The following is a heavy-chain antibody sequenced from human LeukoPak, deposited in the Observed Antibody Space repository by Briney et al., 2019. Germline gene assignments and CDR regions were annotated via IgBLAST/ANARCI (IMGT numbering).Heavy chain of an antibody. J-gene: IGHJ4*02. CDR3: VRDPSGSGFAFDS. Sequence: GGSLRLSCAASGFIFSNDAMHWVRQAPGKGLEWVAFIWFDGSNKHYADSVKGRFTISRDNSEDTLYLQMNSLRAEDTAVYYCVRDPSGSGFAFDSWGQGALVTVSS. V-gene: IGHV3-33*01. D-gene: IGHD1-1*01. CDR1: GFIFSNDA. CDR2: IWFDGSNK.